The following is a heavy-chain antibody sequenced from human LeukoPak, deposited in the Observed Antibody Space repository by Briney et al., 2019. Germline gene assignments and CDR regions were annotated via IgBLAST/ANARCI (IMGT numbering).Heavy chain of an antibody. J-gene: IGHJ6*02. V-gene: IGHV3-53*01. CDR1: GFTVSSNY. Sequence: GGSLRISCAASGFTVSSNYMSWVRQAPGKGLEWVSVIYSGGSTYYADSVKGRFTISRDNSKNTLYLQMNSLRAEDTAVYYCARDRGTTLAGMDVWGQGTTVTVSS. D-gene: IGHD1-7*01. CDR3: ARDRGTTLAGMDV. CDR2: IYSGGST.